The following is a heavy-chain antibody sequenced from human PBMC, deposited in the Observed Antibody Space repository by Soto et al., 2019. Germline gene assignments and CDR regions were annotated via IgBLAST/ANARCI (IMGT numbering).Heavy chain of an antibody. J-gene: IGHJ3*02. CDR3: ARGVDYYDSSGGPGDAFDI. CDR2: IGTTSYI. CDR1: GFTFSSYD. Sequence: GGSVRLSCAASGFTFSSYDMHWVRQATGKGLEWASTIGTTSYIYYPDSVKGRFTISRDNAKNSLYLQMNSLRAEDTAVYYCARGVDYYDSSGGPGDAFDIWGQGTMVTVSS. V-gene: IGHV3-13*01. D-gene: IGHD3-22*01.